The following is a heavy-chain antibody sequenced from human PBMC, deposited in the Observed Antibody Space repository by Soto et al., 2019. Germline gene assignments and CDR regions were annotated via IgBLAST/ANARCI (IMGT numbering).Heavy chain of an antibody. CDR2: IVVGSVNT. J-gene: IGHJ4*02. D-gene: IGHD2-15*01. Sequence: QMQLMQSGPEVKKPGTSVKVSGKASGFTFTSSAVQWVRKARGQRLEWIGWIVVGSVNTNYAQKVQVRVTITSDMSASTAYKDMSSLRAEDTAVYYCAAVGPIVVARCSQVELDYGGQGTLVTVSS. CDR3: AAVGPIVVARCSQVELDY. V-gene: IGHV1-58*01. CDR1: GFTFTSSA.